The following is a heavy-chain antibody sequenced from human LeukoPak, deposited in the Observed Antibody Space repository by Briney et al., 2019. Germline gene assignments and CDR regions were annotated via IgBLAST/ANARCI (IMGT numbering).Heavy chain of an antibody. CDR3: ARGYQLLSIGFIFDY. CDR1: GFSFSSYS. Sequence: GGSLRLSCAASGFSFSSYSLNWVRQAPGKGLEWVSYISHTGSTMSYADSVKGRFTISRDNARNSLYLQMNSLRAEDTAVYYCARGYQLLSIGFIFDYWGRGTLVTVSS. D-gene: IGHD2-2*01. J-gene: IGHJ4*02. V-gene: IGHV3-48*04. CDR2: ISHTGSTM.